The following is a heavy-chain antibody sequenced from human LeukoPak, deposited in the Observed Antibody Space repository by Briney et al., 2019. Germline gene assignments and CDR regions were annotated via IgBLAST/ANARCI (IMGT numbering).Heavy chain of an antibody. J-gene: IGHJ4*02. CDR2: IYYSGIT. CDR3: AREMGHDLTELDS. CDR1: GGSTTSTSSF. Sequence: PETLSPTSSLSGGSTTSTSSFWGWIRHPPGKGLEWIGTIYYSGITYYNPSLRSRVAISIDTSKNQFSLKLKSVTAADTAFYYCAREMGHDLTELDSWGRGTLVTVSS. V-gene: IGHV4-39*07. D-gene: IGHD3-3*01.